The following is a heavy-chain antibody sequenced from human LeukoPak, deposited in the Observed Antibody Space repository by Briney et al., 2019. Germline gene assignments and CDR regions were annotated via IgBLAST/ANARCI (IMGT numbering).Heavy chain of an antibody. Sequence: PGGSLRLSCAASGFTFSSYWMHWVRQAPGKGLEWVSGINWNGGSTGYADSVKGRFTISRDNAKNSLYLQMNSLRAEDTALYYCARAPLTTTYYYYYMDVWGKGTTVTVSS. V-gene: IGHV3-20*04. CDR2: INWNGGST. CDR1: GFTFSSYW. J-gene: IGHJ6*03. D-gene: IGHD4-11*01. CDR3: ARAPLTTTYYYYYMDV.